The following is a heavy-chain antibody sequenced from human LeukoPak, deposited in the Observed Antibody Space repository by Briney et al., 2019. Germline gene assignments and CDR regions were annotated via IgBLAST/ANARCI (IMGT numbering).Heavy chain of an antibody. J-gene: IGHJ5*02. CDR1: GGSFSGYY. CDR2: INHSGST. CDR3: ARGPLRSGYYRPNWFDP. D-gene: IGHD3-3*01. V-gene: IGHV4-34*01. Sequence: PSETLSLTRAVYGGSFSGYYWSWIRQPPGKGLEWIGEINHSGSTNYTPSLKSRVTISVDTSKNQFSLKLKSVTAADTAVYYCARGPLRSGYYRPNWFDPWGQGTLVTVSS.